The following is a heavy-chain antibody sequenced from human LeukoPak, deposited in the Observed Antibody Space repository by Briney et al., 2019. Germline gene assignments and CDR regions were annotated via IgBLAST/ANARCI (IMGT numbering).Heavy chain of an antibody. D-gene: IGHD2-2*02. J-gene: IGHJ4*02. CDR1: GFTFSSYG. Sequence: GGSLRLSCAASGFTFSSYGMNWVRQAPGKGLEWVANIKQDGSEKYYVDSVKGRFTISRDNAKNSLYLQMNSLRAEDTAVYYCATDGGYCSSTSCYRGDYFDYWGQGTLVTVSS. CDR3: ATDGGYCSSTSCYRGDYFDY. V-gene: IGHV3-7*01. CDR2: IKQDGSEK.